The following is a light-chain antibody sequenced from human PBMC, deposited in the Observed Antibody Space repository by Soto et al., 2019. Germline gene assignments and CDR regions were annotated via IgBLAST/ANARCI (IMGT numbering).Light chain of an antibody. Sequence: QSVLKQPPSVSGAPGQRVTMSCTGSSSNIGAGYDVHWYQQLPGTAPKLLISGNTNRPSGVPDRFSGSKSGTSASLAITGLQAEDEADYYCQSYDSSLSGYVFGTGTKVTV. V-gene: IGLV1-40*01. J-gene: IGLJ1*01. CDR2: GNT. CDR1: SSNIGAGYD. CDR3: QSYDSSLSGYV.